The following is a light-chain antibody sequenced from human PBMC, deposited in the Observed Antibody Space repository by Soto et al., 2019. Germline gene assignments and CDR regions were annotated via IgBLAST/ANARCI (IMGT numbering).Light chain of an antibody. CDR2: GTS. Sequence: EIVMMQSPATLSVSPGERATLSCRASQSVSSNLAWYQQKPGQAPRLLIYGTSTRATGIPARFSGSGSGTDFTLTISSLQSEDFAVYYCQQYNNWWTFGQGTKVDIK. CDR3: QQYNNWWT. V-gene: IGKV3-15*01. CDR1: QSVSSN. J-gene: IGKJ1*01.